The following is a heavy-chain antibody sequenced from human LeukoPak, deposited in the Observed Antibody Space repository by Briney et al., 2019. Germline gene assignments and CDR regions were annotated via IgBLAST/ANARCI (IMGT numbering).Heavy chain of an antibody. Sequence: TGGSLRLSCAASEFTFSSHAMIWVRQAPGKGLEWVANIKQDGSEKYYVDSVKGRFTISRDNAKNSLYLQMNSLRAEDTAVYYCAKDHRIAVAGTPFDYWGQGTLVTVSS. V-gene: IGHV3-7*01. CDR1: EFTFSSHA. J-gene: IGHJ4*02. CDR3: AKDHRIAVAGTPFDY. D-gene: IGHD6-19*01. CDR2: IKQDGSEK.